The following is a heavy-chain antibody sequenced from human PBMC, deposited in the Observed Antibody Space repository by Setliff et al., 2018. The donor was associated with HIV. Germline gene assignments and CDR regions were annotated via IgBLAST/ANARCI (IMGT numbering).Heavy chain of an antibody. CDR3: AREPPNFARYYYDSSGYGDV. CDR2: IFISGIT. V-gene: IGHV4-4*08. CDR1: GDSISSYY. D-gene: IGHD3-22*01. Sequence: ASETLSLTCTVSGDSISSYYWTWIRQPPGKGLEWIGYIFISGITNYNPSLKSRVTISVDSSKNQFSLHLSSVTAADTAVYYCAREPPNFARYYYDSSGYGDVWGKGTTVTVSS. J-gene: IGHJ6*04.